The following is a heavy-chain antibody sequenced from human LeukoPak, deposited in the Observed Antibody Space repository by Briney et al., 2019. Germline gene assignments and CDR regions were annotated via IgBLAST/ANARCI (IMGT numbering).Heavy chain of an antibody. D-gene: IGHD2-21*02. Sequence: SETLSLTCTVSGGSISSYYWSWIRQPPGKGLEWIGYIYYSGSTNYNPSLKSRVTISVDTSKNQFSLKLSSVTAADTAVYYCASTIVVVTARRFDYWGQGTLVTVSS. CDR1: GGSISSYY. CDR3: ASTIVVVTARRFDY. CDR2: IYYSGST. V-gene: IGHV4-59*08. J-gene: IGHJ4*02.